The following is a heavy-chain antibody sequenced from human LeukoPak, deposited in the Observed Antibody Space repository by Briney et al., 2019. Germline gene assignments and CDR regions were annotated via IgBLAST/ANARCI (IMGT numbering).Heavy chain of an antibody. Sequence: PGGSLRLPCAAAGFRFKKYGTHWVRQAPGKGLEWVAVISYDGSEKYYADSVKGRFTISRDNSNNTLFLQMNSLRAEDTAVYYCAKDFPEYYYGAGSYPEDNWGQGTLVTVSS. CDR3: AKDFPEYYYGAGSYPEDN. V-gene: IGHV3-30*18. CDR1: GFRFKKYG. J-gene: IGHJ4*02. D-gene: IGHD3-10*01. CDR2: ISYDGSEK.